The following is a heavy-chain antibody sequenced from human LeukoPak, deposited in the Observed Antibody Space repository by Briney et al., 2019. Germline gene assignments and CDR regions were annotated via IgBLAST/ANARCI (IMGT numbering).Heavy chain of an antibody. CDR2: VHYSGST. V-gene: IGHV4-59*12. J-gene: IGHJ6*02. Sequence: SETLSLTCTVSGGSIGTFYWSWIRQPPGKGLEWIAYVHYSGSTNYNPSLKSRLTLSIDTSKNQFSLKLSSVTAADTAAYYCARNLAGMDVWGQGTTVTVSS. CDR1: GGSIGTFY. CDR3: ARNLAGMDV.